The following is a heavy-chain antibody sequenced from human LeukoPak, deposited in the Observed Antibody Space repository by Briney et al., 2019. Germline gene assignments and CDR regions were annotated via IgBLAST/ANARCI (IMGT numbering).Heavy chain of an antibody. Sequence: PSDTLSPTCTVSGGSLSIYYWSWIRQPPGKGLEWSGYIYYSESTTYNPSVKSRATISVDTSKSQFSLRLSSVTAADTAVYYCARGTMMVGPWGQGTLVTVSS. V-gene: IGHV4-59*07. CDR3: ARGTMMVGP. CDR1: GGSLSIYY. D-gene: IGHD3-22*01. CDR2: IYYSEST. J-gene: IGHJ5*02.